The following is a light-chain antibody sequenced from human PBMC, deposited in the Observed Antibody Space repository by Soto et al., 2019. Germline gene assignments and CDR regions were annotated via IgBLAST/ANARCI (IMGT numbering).Light chain of an antibody. CDR2: WAS. Sequence: DIVMTQSPDSLAVPLGERATINCKSSQSVLFSSNNKNYLAWYQQTVGQPPSLLINWASTRESGVPDRFSGSGSGTDFTLTISSLQSEDVAVYYCQQYYTTVTFGGGTKVEIK. CDR1: QSVLFSSNNKNY. CDR3: QQYYTTVT. J-gene: IGKJ4*01. V-gene: IGKV4-1*01.